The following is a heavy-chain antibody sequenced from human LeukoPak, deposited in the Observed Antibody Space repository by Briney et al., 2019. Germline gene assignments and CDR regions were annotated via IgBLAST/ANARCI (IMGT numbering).Heavy chain of an antibody. Sequence: NPSETLSLTCAVYGGSFSGYYWSWIRQPPGKGLEWIGEINHSGSTNYNPSLKSRVTISVDTSKNQFSLKLSSVTAADTAVYYCARANDSSGYRHFDYWGQGTLVTVSS. J-gene: IGHJ4*02. V-gene: IGHV4-34*01. CDR1: GGSFSGYY. CDR2: INHSGST. CDR3: ARANDSSGYRHFDY. D-gene: IGHD3-22*01.